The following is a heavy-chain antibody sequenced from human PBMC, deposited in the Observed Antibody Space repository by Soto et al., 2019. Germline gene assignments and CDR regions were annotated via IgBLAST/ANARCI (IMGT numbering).Heavy chain of an antibody. CDR3: ARDGYYDSSGYYPPGGGTLDY. J-gene: IGHJ4*02. Sequence: QVQLVQSGAEVKKPGSSVKVSCKASGGTFSSSAISWVRQAPGQGLEWMGKIIPIFGTANYAQKFQGRVTITADKSTSKAYVELSSLRSEDTAVYYCARDGYYDSSGYYPPGGGTLDYWGQGTLVTVSS. D-gene: IGHD3-22*01. CDR1: GGTFSSSA. CDR2: IIPIFGTA. V-gene: IGHV1-69*06.